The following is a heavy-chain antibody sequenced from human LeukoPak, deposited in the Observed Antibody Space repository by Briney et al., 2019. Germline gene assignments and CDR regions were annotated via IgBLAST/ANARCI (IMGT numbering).Heavy chain of an antibody. V-gene: IGHV3-64*01. J-gene: IGHJ4*02. CDR2: ISSNGGSK. Sequence: GGSLRLSCAASGFIFSSYAMHWVRQAPGKGLEYVSGISSNGGSKDYANSVKGRFTISRDNSKNTLYLQMGSLRPEDVAVYYCARDSRPSDFWSGYYRLDYWGQGILVTVSS. CDR3: ARDSRPSDFWSGYYRLDY. D-gene: IGHD3-3*01. CDR1: GFIFSSYA.